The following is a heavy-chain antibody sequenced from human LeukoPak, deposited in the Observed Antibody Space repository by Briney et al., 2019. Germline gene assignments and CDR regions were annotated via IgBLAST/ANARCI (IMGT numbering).Heavy chain of an antibody. CDR1: GYTFTGYY. D-gene: IGHD1-26*01. Sequence: ASVKVSCKASGYTFTGYYMHWVRQAPGQGLEWMGIINPSGGSTSYAQKFQGGVTMTRDMSTSTVYMELSSLRSEDTAVYYCARDPAPPYSGSYFGFDYWGQGTLVTVSS. J-gene: IGHJ4*02. CDR2: INPSGGST. V-gene: IGHV1-46*01. CDR3: ARDPAPPYSGSYFGFDY.